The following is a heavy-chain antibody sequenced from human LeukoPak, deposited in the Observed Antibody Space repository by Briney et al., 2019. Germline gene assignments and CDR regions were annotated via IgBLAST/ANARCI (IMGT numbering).Heavy chain of an antibody. Sequence: APVKVSCKASGYTFTSYGISWVRQAPGQGLEWMGWISGYNGNTDYAQNLQGRVTMTEDTSTDTAYMELSSLRSEDTAVYYCATGDINTLPDRYYFYMDVWGKGTTVTVSS. J-gene: IGHJ6*03. D-gene: IGHD2-15*01. CDR3: ATGDINTLPDRYYFYMDV. CDR1: GYTFTSYG. V-gene: IGHV1-18*01. CDR2: ISGYNGNT.